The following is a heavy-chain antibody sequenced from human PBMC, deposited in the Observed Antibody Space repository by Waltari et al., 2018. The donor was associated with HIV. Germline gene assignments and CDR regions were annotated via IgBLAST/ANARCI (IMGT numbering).Heavy chain of an antibody. Sequence: QVQLQESGPGLVKPSQTLSLTCTVSGGSISSGSYYWSWTRQPAGKGLEWIGRIYTSGSTNYNPYLKSRVTISVDTSKNQFSLKLSSVTAADTAVYYCAREGKEDYDFWSGYFFGMDVWGQGTTVTVSS. J-gene: IGHJ6*02. V-gene: IGHV4-61*02. CDR1: GGSISSGSYY. D-gene: IGHD3-3*01. CDR2: IYTSGST. CDR3: AREGKEDYDFWSGYFFGMDV.